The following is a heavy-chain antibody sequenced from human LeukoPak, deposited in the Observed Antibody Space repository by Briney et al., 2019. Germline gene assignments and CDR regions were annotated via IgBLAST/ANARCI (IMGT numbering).Heavy chain of an antibody. D-gene: IGHD6-13*01. CDR1: GGSITCSSYY. J-gene: IGHJ3*02. Sequence: SETLSLTCTVSGGSITCSSYYWGWIRQPPGKGLEWIGSIYYSGSTYYKPSVKSRVTISVDTSKNQFSLKLSSVTAADTAVYYCARVGNVGSSWYDAFDIWGQGTMVTVSS. CDR3: ARVGNVGSSWYDAFDI. V-gene: IGHV4-39*01. CDR2: IYYSGST.